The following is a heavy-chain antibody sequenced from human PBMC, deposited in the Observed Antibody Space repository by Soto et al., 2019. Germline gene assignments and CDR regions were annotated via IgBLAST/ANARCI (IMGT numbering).Heavy chain of an antibody. D-gene: IGHD3-9*01. J-gene: IGHJ6*03. CDR1: GGSISSGGYY. CDR3: AREPENYYDIGPDYMDV. CDR2: YSGST. V-gene: IGHV4-31*03. Sequence: QVQLQESGPGLVKPSQTLSLTCTVSGGSISSGGYYWYSGSTYYNPSLKSRVTISVDTSKNQFSLKLSSVTAADTAVYYCAREPENYYDIGPDYMDVWGKGTTVTVSS.